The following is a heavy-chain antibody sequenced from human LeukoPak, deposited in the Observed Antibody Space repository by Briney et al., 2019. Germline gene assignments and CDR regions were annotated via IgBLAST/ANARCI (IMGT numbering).Heavy chain of an antibody. CDR1: GLTFSGAA. CDR3: TTIISMSRGVVPT. D-gene: IGHD3-10*01. CDR2: IRSKANNYAT. Sequence: GGSLKLSCAASGLTFSGAALNWVRQAPGKGLEWVGRIRSKANNYATAYTASVQGRFTISRHDSENTAYLQMNTLKTEDTAVYYCTTIISMSRGVVPTWGQGTLVTVSS. V-gene: IGHV3-73*01. J-gene: IGHJ5*02.